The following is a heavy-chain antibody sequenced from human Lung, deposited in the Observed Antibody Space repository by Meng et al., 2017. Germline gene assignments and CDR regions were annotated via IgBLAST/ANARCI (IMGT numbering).Heavy chain of an antibody. Sequence: VQLQQWGVGLLKPSETRSLTCVVSGGSFSDYYWSWIRQPPGKGLEWIGEINHSGSTNYNPSLESRATISVDTSQNNLSLKLSSVTAADSAVYYCARGPTTMAHDFDYWGQGTLVTVSS. V-gene: IGHV4-34*01. J-gene: IGHJ4*02. CDR3: ARGPTTMAHDFDY. CDR2: INHSGST. CDR1: GGSFSDYY. D-gene: IGHD4-11*01.